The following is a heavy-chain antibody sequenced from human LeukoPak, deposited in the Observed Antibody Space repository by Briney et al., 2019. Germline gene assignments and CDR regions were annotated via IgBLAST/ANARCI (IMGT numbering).Heavy chain of an antibody. Sequence: SETLSLTCTVSGGSISSSSYYWGWIRQPPGKGLEWIGSIYYSGSTYYNPSLKSRVTISVDTSKNQFSLKLSSVTAADTAVYYCARGGQHHDYWGQGALVTVSS. CDR2: IYYSGST. J-gene: IGHJ4*02. CDR1: GGSISSSSYY. D-gene: IGHD3-16*01. CDR3: ARGGQHHDY. V-gene: IGHV4-39*07.